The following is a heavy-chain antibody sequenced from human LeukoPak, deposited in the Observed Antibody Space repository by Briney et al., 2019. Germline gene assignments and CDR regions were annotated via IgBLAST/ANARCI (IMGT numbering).Heavy chain of an antibody. J-gene: IGHJ4*02. V-gene: IGHV3-48*03. D-gene: IGHD6-19*01. CDR3: AREGGGWYFDY. CDR2: ISSSGSTI. Sequence: GGSLRLSCAASGFPFSSFEMNWVREAPGEGLEWGSYISSSGSTIYYADSVKARFTISRDNAKNSLYLQMDSLRGEDTALYYCAREGGGWYFDYWGQGTMVTVSS. CDR1: GFPFSSFE.